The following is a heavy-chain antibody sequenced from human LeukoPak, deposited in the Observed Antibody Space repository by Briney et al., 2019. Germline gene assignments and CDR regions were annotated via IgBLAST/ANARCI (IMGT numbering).Heavy chain of an antibody. D-gene: IGHD6-13*01. CDR2: INPNSGGT. CDR1: GYTFTVYY. CDR3: AREVLLSSSPTDY. Sequence: ASVKVSCTASGYTFTVYYMHRVRQAPGQGLEWMGWINPNSGGTNYAQKFQGRVTMTRDTSISTAYMELSRLRSDDTAVYYCAREVLLSSSPTDYWGQGTLVTVSS. V-gene: IGHV1-2*02. J-gene: IGHJ4*02.